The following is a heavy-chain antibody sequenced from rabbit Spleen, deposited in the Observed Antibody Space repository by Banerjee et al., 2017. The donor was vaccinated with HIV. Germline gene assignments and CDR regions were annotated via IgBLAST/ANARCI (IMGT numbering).Heavy chain of an antibody. CDR3: ARDAATSFSSYGMDL. Sequence: ESGGGLVKPGASLTLTCKASGFSFSSSYDMCWVRQAPGKGLEWIGCIYTGNGKTYYASWAKGRFTFSKTSSTTVTLQMTSLTAADTATYFCARDAATSFSSYGMDLWGPGTLVTVS. V-gene: IGHV1S40*01. CDR1: GFSFSSSYD. D-gene: IGHD8-1*01. CDR2: IYTGNGKT. J-gene: IGHJ6*01.